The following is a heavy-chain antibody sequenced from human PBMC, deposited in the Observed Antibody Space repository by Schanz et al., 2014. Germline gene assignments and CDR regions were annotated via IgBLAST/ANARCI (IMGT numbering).Heavy chain of an antibody. J-gene: IGHJ3*02. V-gene: IGHV1-18*01. CDR3: ARVHIATYRYNSPGAFDI. CDR1: GYSFTSYD. Sequence: QVQLVQSGAEVKKPGASVRVSCKASGYSFTSYDINWVRQAPGQGPELMGWINAHTGNTQYAQKFQGRVNMTRDTVPTTVHLELTRLRSDDTAIYCCARVHIATYRYNSPGAFDIWGQGTRVTVSS. D-gene: IGHD3-16*02. CDR2: INAHTGNT.